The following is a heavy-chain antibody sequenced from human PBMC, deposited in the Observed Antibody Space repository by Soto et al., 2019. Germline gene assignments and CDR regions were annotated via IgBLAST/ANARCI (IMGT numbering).Heavy chain of an antibody. V-gene: IGHV5-51*01. CDR2: IYPGDSNI. Sequence: PGESLKISSKGSGYSCTNYWIAWVRQVPGKGLEWMGIIYPGDSNIIYSPSLQGQVTISADKSISTAYLQWSSLKASDTAMYYCASYSSGWDANYYYGMDIWGQGTTVTVSS. D-gene: IGHD6-19*01. CDR1: GYSCTNYW. J-gene: IGHJ6*02. CDR3: ASYSSGWDANYYYGMDI.